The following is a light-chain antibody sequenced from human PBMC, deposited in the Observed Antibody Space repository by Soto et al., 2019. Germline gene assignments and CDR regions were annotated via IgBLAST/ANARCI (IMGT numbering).Light chain of an antibody. Sequence: EIVLTQSPGTLSLSPGESATLSCRASQSVNSNYLAWYQQKPGQAPRLLIYVASGRAAGVPDRFSGSGSGTDFTLTISRLEPEDFAVYYCQQYGSSPNTFGQGTKLEIK. J-gene: IGKJ2*01. V-gene: IGKV3-20*01. CDR1: QSVNSNY. CDR3: QQYGSSPNT. CDR2: VAS.